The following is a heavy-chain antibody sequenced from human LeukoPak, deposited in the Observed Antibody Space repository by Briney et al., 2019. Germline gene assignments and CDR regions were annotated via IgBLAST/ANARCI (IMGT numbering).Heavy chain of an antibody. CDR3: AIHGGGTIRIEAFDV. V-gene: IGHV3-20*04. Sequence: PGGSLRLSCAASGFTFDDYGMSWVRQVPGKGLEWVSAFNWNGGSTGYADSVKGRFTISRDYAKNSLYMQMNSLRDEDTALYYCAIHGGGTIRIEAFDVWGQGTMVTISS. CDR2: FNWNGGST. J-gene: IGHJ3*01. CDR1: GFTFDDYG. D-gene: IGHD3-3*01.